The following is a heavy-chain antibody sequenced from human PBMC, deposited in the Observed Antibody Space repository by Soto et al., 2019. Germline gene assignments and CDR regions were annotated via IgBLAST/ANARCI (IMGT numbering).Heavy chain of an antibody. CDR1: GFTFSSYA. CDR3: APVGAKHLGY. J-gene: IGHJ4*02. CDR2: ISGSGGST. D-gene: IGHD1-26*01. Sequence: EVQLLESGGGLVQPGGSLRLSCAASGFTFSSYAMSWVRQAPGKGLEWVSAISGSGGSTYYADSVKGRFTIARDNPKNTLYLQMNSLRAEDTAVYYCAPVGAKHLGYWGQGTLVTVSS. V-gene: IGHV3-23*01.